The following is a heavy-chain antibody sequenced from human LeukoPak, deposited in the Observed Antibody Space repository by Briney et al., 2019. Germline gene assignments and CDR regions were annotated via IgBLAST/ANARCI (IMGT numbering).Heavy chain of an antibody. V-gene: IGHV3-48*04. CDR1: GFTFSSYS. D-gene: IGHD3-16*01. Sequence: LPGGSLRLSCAASGFTFSSYSMNWVRQAPGKGLEWVSYISSSGSTIYYADSVKGRFTISRDNAKNSLYLQMNSLRAEDTAVYYCARISSYDYVWETYRGYYFDYWGQGTLVTVSS. J-gene: IGHJ4*02. CDR3: ARISSYDYVWETYRGYYFDY. CDR2: ISSSGSTI.